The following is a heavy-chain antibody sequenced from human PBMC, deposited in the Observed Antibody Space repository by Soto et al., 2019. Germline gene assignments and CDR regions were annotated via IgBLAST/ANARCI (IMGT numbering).Heavy chain of an antibody. CDR3: ARAHRGGYYPGRRNYYYGMDV. CDR2: IHHGGGT. Sequence: SENLCVRWAGYGGTFRACYWRGVRQPPGQGLEWIGEIHHGGGTNYHQPIKSLVTISVDTSKNQFSLKLSSVLAADTAVYYCARAHRGGYYPGRRNYYYGMDVWCQGPTVT. CDR1: GGTFRACY. J-gene: IGHJ6*02. D-gene: IGHD3-3*01. V-gene: IGHV4-34*01.